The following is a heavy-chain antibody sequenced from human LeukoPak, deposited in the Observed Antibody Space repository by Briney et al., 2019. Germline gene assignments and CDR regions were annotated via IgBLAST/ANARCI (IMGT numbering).Heavy chain of an antibody. J-gene: IGHJ4*02. CDR1: GGSVSSGSYY. CDR2: IYYSGST. V-gene: IGHV4-61*01. Sequence: SETLSLTCTVSGGSVSSGSYYWSWIRQPPGKGLEWIGYIYYSGSTNYNPSLKSRVTISVDTSKNQFSLKLSSVTAADTAVYYCARAPSSGWRYYFDYWGQGTLVTVSS. CDR3: ARAPSSGWRYYFDY. D-gene: IGHD6-19*01.